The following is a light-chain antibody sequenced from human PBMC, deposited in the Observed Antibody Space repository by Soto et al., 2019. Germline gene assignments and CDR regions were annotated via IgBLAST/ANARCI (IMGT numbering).Light chain of an antibody. Sequence: EIVLTQSPATLSSSPGERATLSCRASQSVTNYLAWYQQKPGQAPRLLIYGAFNRPTGIPAIFSGSGSGTDVTPIISSIEPEDFAVYYCHQRNIWPPVTFGQGIRLEIK. CDR1: QSVTNY. CDR2: GAF. J-gene: IGKJ5*01. V-gene: IGKV3-11*01. CDR3: HQRNIWPPVT.